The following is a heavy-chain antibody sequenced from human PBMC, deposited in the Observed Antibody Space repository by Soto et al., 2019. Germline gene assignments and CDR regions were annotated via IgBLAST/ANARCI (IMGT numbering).Heavy chain of an antibody. V-gene: IGHV1-18*01. Sequence: QVQLVQSGADVKKPGASVKVSCKASGYTFSDYGISWVRQAPGQGLEWMGWISSKNGNTNFAQKLRGRVTMTTDTSTSTVYMELRSLKPDDTAVYYCAREPPETPPDYWGQGTLVTVSS. CDR1: GYTFSDYG. CDR2: ISSKNGNT. J-gene: IGHJ4*02. CDR3: AREPPETPPDY.